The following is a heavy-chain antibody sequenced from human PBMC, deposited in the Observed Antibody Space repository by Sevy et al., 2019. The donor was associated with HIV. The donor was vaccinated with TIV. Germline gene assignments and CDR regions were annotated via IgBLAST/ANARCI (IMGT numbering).Heavy chain of an antibody. V-gene: IGHV4-4*07. CDR1: GGSISSYY. CDR2: IYTSGRT. Sequence: SETLSLTCTVSGGSISSYYWSWIRQPAGKGLEWIGRIYTSGRTNYNPSLKSRVTMSVDTSKNQFSLKLSSVTAADTAVYYCARLFWEKNYYYMDVWGKGTTVTVSS. J-gene: IGHJ6*03. CDR3: ARLFWEKNYYYMDV. D-gene: IGHD3-10*01.